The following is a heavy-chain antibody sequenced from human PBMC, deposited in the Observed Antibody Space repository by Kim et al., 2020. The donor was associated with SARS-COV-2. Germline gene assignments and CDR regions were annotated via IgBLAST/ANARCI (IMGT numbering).Heavy chain of an antibody. V-gene: IGHV6-1*01. CDR2: TYYRSKWYN. J-gene: IGHJ5*02. CDR3: AREGVAIAAAGTAFNWFDP. Sequence: SQTLSLTCSISGDSVSSNSAAWNWIRQSPSRCLEWLGRTYYRSKWYNDYAVSVKSRITINPDTSKNQFSLQLNSVTPEDTAVYYCAREGVAIAAAGTAFNWFDPWGQGTLVTVSS. CDR1: GDSVSSNSAA. D-gene: IGHD6-13*01.